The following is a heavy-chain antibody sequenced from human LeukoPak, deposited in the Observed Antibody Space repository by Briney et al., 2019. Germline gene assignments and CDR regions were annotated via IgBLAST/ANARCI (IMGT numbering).Heavy chain of an antibody. CDR3: ARGSISSGDWFDP. CDR2: RKHSSGGT. CDR1: GFTFIAYY. D-gene: IGHD6-6*01. J-gene: IGHJ5*02. V-gene: IGHV1-2*02. Sequence: ASVRVSCTASGFTFIAYYMYWVRQAPGQGLEWMGRRKHSSGGTNYAQKFQDRVTMTRDTSISTAYMELSRLKFDDTAVFYCARGSISSGDWFDPWGQGTLVTVSS.